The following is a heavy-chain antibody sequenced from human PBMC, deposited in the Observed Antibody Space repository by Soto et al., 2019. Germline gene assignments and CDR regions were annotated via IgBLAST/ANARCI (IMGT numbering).Heavy chain of an antibody. CDR3: AKVTGANYSFRSGYYPVYHFYVMDV. D-gene: IGHD3-22*01. CDR2: IIPIFGTA. V-gene: IGHV1-69*06. CDR1: GGTFSSYA. J-gene: IGHJ6*02. Sequence: GASVKVSCKASGGTFSSYAISWVRQAPGQGLEWMGGIIPIFGTANYAQKFQGRVTITADKSTSTAYIELSSLRSEDTAVYYCAKVTGANYSFRSGYYPVYHFYVMDVWGQGTPVTV.